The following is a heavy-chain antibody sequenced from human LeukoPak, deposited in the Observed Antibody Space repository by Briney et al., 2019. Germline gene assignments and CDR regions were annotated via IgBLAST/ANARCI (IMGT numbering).Heavy chain of an antibody. CDR2: LSQSGST. V-gene: IGHV4-34*01. CDR3: ARDKSGATTFDY. J-gene: IGHJ4*02. Sequence: PSETLSLTCAVYGGSFSGYYWSWIRQPPGKGLEWIGSLSQSGSTFHNPSLKSRVTISLDTSKNQFSLNLNSVTAADSAVYYCARDKSGATTFDYWGQGSLVTVSS. D-gene: IGHD5-12*01. CDR1: GGSFSGYY.